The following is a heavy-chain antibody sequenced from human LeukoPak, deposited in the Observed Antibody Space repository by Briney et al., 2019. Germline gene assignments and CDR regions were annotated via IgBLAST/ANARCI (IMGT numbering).Heavy chain of an antibody. V-gene: IGHV3-48*04. CDR3: ARSPMVRGVITHFDY. D-gene: IGHD3-10*01. Sequence: GGSLRLSCASSGFTFSSYSMNWVRQAPGKGLEWVSYISSSSSTIYYADSVKGRFTVSSDNAENSLYLQMNSLRAEDTAVYYCARSPMVRGVITHFDYWGQGTLVSVSS. CDR2: ISSSSSTI. CDR1: GFTFSSYS. J-gene: IGHJ4*02.